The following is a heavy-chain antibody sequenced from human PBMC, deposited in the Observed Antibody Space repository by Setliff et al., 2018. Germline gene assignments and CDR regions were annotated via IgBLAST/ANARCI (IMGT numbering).Heavy chain of an antibody. Sequence: GGSLRLSCAASGFTFSDYEMSWVRQAPGKGLEWVSYISHDSDVIYYVRSVKGRFTVSRDNTKNSMFLQMTSLTVDDTAVYYCARVRYRGGRDGHFWGQGTLVTVSS. J-gene: IGHJ4*02. CDR1: GFTFSDYE. CDR3: ARVRYRGGRDGHF. V-gene: IGHV3-48*03. D-gene: IGHD3-16*01. CDR2: ISHDSDVI.